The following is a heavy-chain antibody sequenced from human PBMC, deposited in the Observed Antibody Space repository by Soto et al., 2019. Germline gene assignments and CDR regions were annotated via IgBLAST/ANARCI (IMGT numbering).Heavy chain of an antibody. CDR2: LYDVDGS. D-gene: IGHD1-1*01. J-gene: IGHJ3*01. V-gene: IGHV3-53*01. Sequence: DVQLVESGVGLIQPGESLRLSCAAFGLTISGQKYVAWVRQAPGKGLEWVSALYDVDGSFYADSVTGRFTTSSDSSKTTVYLQMNDLRPDDSAIYYCATWHEREHAFDVWGQGTTVTISS. CDR1: GLTISGQKY. CDR3: ATWHEREHAFDV.